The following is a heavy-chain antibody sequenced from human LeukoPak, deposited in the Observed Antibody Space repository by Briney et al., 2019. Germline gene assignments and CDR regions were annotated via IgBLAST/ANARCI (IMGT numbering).Heavy chain of an antibody. D-gene: IGHD2-2*01. CDR1: GGSISSYY. Sequence: PSGTLSLTCTVSGGSISSYYWSWIRQPPGKGLEWIGYIYYSGSTNYNPSLKSRVTISVDTSKNQFSLKLSSVTAADTAVYYCARHEGYCSSTSCYVDYWGQGTLVTVSS. V-gene: IGHV4-59*08. CDR2: IYYSGST. CDR3: ARHEGYCSSTSCYVDY. J-gene: IGHJ4*02.